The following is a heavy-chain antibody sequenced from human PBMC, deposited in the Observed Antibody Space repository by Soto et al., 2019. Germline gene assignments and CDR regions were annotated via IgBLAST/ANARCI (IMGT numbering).Heavy chain of an antibody. CDR1: GFTFSSYA. J-gene: IGHJ5*02. CDR3: AKRSNSSGWYLPNWFDP. CDR2: ISGSGGST. V-gene: IGHV3-23*01. Sequence: PGGSLRLSCAASGFTFSSYAMSWVRQAPGKGLEWVSAISGSGGSTYYADSVKGRFTISRDNSKNTLYLQMNSLRAEDTAVYYCAKRSNSSGWYLPNWFDPWGQGTLVTVSS. D-gene: IGHD6-19*01.